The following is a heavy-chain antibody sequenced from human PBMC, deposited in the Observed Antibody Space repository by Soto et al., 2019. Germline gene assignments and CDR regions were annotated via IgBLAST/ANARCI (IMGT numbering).Heavy chain of an antibody. V-gene: IGHV3-48*02. Sequence: GGSLRLSCAASGFTFSSYSMNWVRQAPGKGLEWVSYISSSSSTIYYADSVKGRFTISRDNAKNSLYLQMNSLRDEDTAVYYCARATELYDWGSGYYRGNNWFDPWGQGTLVTVSS. D-gene: IGHD3-3*01. J-gene: IGHJ5*02. CDR1: GFTFSSYS. CDR2: ISSSSSTI. CDR3: ARATELYDWGSGYYRGNNWFDP.